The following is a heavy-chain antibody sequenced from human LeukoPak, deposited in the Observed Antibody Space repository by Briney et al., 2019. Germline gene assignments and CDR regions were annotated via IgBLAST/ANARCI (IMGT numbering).Heavy chain of an antibody. D-gene: IGHD3-22*01. CDR2: IWYDGSNK. V-gene: IGHV3-33*01. Sequence: PGGFLRLSCAASGFTFSSYGMHWVRQAPGKGLEWVAVIWYDGSNKYYADSVKGRFTISRDNSKNTLYPQMNSLRAEDTAVYYCARPFSGQWFDAFDIWGQGAMVTVSS. CDR3: ARPFSGQWFDAFDI. J-gene: IGHJ3*02. CDR1: GFTFSSYG.